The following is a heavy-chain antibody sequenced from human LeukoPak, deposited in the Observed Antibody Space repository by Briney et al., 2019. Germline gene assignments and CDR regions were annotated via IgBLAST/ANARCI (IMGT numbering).Heavy chain of an antibody. D-gene: IGHD2-15*01. V-gene: IGHV3-30*18. CDR2: ISYDGSNK. CDR3: AKDRFRGVAAEYYYYGMDV. CDR1: GFTFSSYG. J-gene: IGHJ6*02. Sequence: GGSLRLSCAASGFTFSSYGMHWVRQAPGKGLEWVAVISYDGSNKYYADSVKGRFTISRDNSKNTLYLQMNSLRAEDTAVYYCAKDRFRGVAAEYYYYGMDVWGQGTTVTVSS.